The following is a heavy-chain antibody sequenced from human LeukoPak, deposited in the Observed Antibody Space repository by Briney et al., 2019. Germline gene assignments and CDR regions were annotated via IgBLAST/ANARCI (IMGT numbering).Heavy chain of an antibody. J-gene: IGHJ4*02. CDR3: ARLEHGGLFDY. V-gene: IGHV5-51*01. D-gene: IGHD4-23*01. CDR1: GFTFTNYW. Sequence: GESLKISCEGSGFTFTNYWIGWVRQIPGKGLKWMGIINPGDSDTIFSPSFQGQATISADKSISTAYLQWSSLKASDTAMYYCARLEHGGLFDYWGQGTLVTVSS. CDR2: INPGDSDT.